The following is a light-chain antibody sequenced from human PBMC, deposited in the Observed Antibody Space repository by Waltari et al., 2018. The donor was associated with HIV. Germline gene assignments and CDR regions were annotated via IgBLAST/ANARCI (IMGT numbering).Light chain of an antibody. CDR3: QQTNSFPFT. J-gene: IGKJ5*01. CDR2: GAS. Sequence: DIQMTQSPSSVSASVGDRVTLTCRATQGISTWLAWYQQKSGKAPRLLISGASNLELGVPSRFSGSGSGTSFSLTITSLQAEDFAIYYCQQTNSFPFTFGQGTRLQMK. CDR1: QGISTW. V-gene: IGKV1-12*01.